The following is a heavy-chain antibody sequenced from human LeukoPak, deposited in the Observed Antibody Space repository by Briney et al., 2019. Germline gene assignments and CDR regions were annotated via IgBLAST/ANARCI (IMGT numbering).Heavy chain of an antibody. D-gene: IGHD3-16*01. CDR3: ARTVYSYAAFDY. CDR2: ISRSGTTI. CDR1: GFTFGDYY. V-gene: IGHV3-11*04. J-gene: IGHJ4*02. Sequence: PGGSLRLSCAASGFTFGDYYMSWVRQAPGKGLEWVSYISRSGTTIYYADSVKGRFTISRDNAKNSLFLQMNSLRAEDTAVYYCARTVYSYAAFDYWGQGALVTVSS.